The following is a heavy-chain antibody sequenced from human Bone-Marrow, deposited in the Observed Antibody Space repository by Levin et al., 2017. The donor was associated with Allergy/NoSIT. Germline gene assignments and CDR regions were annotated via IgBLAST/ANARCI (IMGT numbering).Heavy chain of an antibody. V-gene: IGHV4-30-4*01. D-gene: IGHD3-16*01. CDR3: ARDVEPWGHFDN. Sequence: TASETLSLTCTVSGGSISSDDNYWSWIRQSPGKGLEWIAYIYYNGITYHNPSLESRLTVSLDTSKNQISLKLSYVTAADTAVYYCARDVEPWGHFDNWGQGTLVTVSS. CDR2: IYYNGIT. CDR1: GGSISSDDNY. J-gene: IGHJ4*02.